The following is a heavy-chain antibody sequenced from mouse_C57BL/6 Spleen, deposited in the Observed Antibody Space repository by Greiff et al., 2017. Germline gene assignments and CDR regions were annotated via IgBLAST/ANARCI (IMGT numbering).Heavy chain of an antibody. Sequence: EVQRVESGPGLVKPSQSLSLTCSVTGYSITSGYYWNWIRQFPGNKLEWMGYISYDGSNNYNPSLKNRISITRDTSKNQFFLKLNSVTTEDTATYYCAKGHYGSSPWFAYWGQGTLVTVSA. CDR1: GYSITSGYY. V-gene: IGHV3-6*01. J-gene: IGHJ3*01. D-gene: IGHD1-1*01. CDR3: AKGHYGSSPWFAY. CDR2: ISYDGSN.